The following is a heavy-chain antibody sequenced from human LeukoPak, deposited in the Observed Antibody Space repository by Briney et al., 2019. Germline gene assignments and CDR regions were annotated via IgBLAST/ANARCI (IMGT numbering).Heavy chain of an antibody. V-gene: IGHV3-49*04. CDR2: IRSKAYGGTT. J-gene: IGHJ4*02. CDR1: GFTFGDYA. CDR3: TREAMVRGVIMESY. Sequence: GGSLRLSCTASGFTFGDYAMSWVRQAPGKGLEWVGFIRSKAYGGTTEYAASVKGRFTISRDDSKSIAYLQMNSLKTEDTAVYYCTREAMVRGVIMESYWGQGTLVTVSS. D-gene: IGHD3-10*01.